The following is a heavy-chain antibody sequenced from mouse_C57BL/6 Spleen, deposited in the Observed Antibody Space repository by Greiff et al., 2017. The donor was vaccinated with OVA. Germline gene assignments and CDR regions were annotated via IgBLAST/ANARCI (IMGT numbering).Heavy chain of an antibody. CDR3: AREGSITTVVAPRYFDV. J-gene: IGHJ1*03. V-gene: IGHV3-1*01. CDR2: ISYSGST. CDR1: GYSITSGYD. D-gene: IGHD1-1*01. Sequence: EVKLQESGPGMVKPSQSLSLTCTVTGYSITSGYDWHWIRHFPGNKLEWMGYISYSGSTNYNPSLKSRISITHDPSKNHFFLKLNSVTTEDTATYYCAREGSITTVVAPRYFDVWGTGTTVTVSS.